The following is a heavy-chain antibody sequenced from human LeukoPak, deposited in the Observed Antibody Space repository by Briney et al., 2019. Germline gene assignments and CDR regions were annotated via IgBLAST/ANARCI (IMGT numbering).Heavy chain of an antibody. V-gene: IGHV4-59*01. D-gene: IGHD3-10*01. CDR1: GGSISSYY. CDR2: IYYSGST. J-gene: IGHJ4*02. CDR3: ARGRVNKYYYGSGSPVSFFDH. Sequence: SETLSLTCTVSGGSISSYYWSWIRQPPGKGLEWIGYIYYSGSTNYNPSLKSRVTISVDTSKNQFSLKLSSVTAAGTAVYYCARGRVNKYYYGSGSPVSFFDHWGQGTLVTVSS.